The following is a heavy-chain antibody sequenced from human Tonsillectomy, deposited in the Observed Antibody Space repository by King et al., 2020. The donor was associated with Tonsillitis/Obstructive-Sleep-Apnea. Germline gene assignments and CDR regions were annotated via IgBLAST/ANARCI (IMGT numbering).Heavy chain of an antibody. V-gene: IGHV4-34*01. CDR2: ISHSGST. D-gene: IGHD2-2*01. CDR1: GGSFSDCY. Sequence: VQLQQWGAGLLKPSETLSLTCAVYGGSFSDCYWNWIRQPPGKGLEWIGEISHSGSTNYNPSLKSRVTISVDTSKNQFSLKLGSVTAADTSVYYCARGDPTYPEAFDYWGQGTLVTVSS. CDR3: ARGDPTYPEAFDY. J-gene: IGHJ4*02.